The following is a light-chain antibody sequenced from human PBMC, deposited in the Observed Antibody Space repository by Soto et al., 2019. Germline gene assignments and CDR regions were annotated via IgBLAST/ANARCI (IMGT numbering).Light chain of an antibody. Sequence: ELVLTQSPATLSVSPGERATLSCRASQSVSSNLAWYQQKPGQAPRLLIYGASSRATGIPARFSGSESGTEFTLTIRSLQSEDFAVYYCQQYDNWPITFGQGTRREI. V-gene: IGKV3-15*01. CDR1: QSVSSN. CDR2: GAS. CDR3: QQYDNWPIT. J-gene: IGKJ5*01.